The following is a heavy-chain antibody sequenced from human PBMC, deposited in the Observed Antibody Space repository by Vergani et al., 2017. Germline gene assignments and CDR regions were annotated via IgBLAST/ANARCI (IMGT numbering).Heavy chain of an antibody. CDR2: IRSKANSYAT. Sequence: EVQLVESGGGLVQPGGSLKLSCVASGFTFSGSAMHWVRQASGKGLEWVGRIRSKANSYATAYAASVKGRFTISRDDSKNTAYLQMNSLKTEDTAVYYCTRLFPYQLPQGYWGQGTLVTVSS. D-gene: IGHD2-2*01. CDR1: GFTFSGSA. J-gene: IGHJ4*02. V-gene: IGHV3-73*02. CDR3: TRLFPYQLPQGY.